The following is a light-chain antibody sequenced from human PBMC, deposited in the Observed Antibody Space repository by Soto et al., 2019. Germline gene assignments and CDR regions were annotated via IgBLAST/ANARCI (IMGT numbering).Light chain of an antibody. V-gene: IGKV3-20*01. CDR3: QQYGSSPS. Sequence: DIVSAQSPGTLCLSPVERAILSCRAPQSVRSSYLAWYQQKPGQAPRLLIYGASSRATGIPDRFSGSGSGTDFTLTISRLEPEDFAVYYCQQYGSSPSFGQGTRLEIK. J-gene: IGKJ5*01. CDR1: QSVRSSY. CDR2: GAS.